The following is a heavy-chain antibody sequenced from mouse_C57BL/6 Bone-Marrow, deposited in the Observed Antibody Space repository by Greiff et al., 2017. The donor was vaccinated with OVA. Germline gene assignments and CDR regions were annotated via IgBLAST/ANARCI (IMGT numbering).Heavy chain of an antibody. Sequence: QVQLKQPGAELVKPGASVKLSCKASGYTFTSYWMHWVKQRPGQGLEWIGMIHPNSGSTNSNEKFKSKATLTVDKSSSTAYMQLSSLTSEDSAVYYCARGGVATRYAMDYWGQGTSVTVSS. V-gene: IGHV1-64*01. CDR1: GYTFTSYW. D-gene: IGHD1-1*01. CDR2: IHPNSGST. CDR3: ARGGVATRYAMDY. J-gene: IGHJ4*01.